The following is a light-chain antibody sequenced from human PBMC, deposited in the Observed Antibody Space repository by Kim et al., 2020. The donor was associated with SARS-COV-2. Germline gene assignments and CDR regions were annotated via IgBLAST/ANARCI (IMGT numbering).Light chain of an antibody. J-gene: IGLJ1*01. Sequence: APGQRARMTCGGNNIGVHSAHWYQQKPGQAPVLVMYYDSDRPSGIPERFSGSKSANTATLTISRVEAGDEADYYCQVWDTDTDHYVFGTGTKVTVL. CDR3: QVWDTDTDHYV. V-gene: IGLV3-21*01. CDR2: YDS. CDR1: NIGVHS.